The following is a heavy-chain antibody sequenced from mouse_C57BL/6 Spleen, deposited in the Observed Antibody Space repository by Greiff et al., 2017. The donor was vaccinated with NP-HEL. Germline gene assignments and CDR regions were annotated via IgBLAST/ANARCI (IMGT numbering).Heavy chain of an antibody. Sequence: QVQLKQPGAELVKPGASVKMSCKASGYTFTSYWITWVKQRPGQGLEWMGDIYPGSGSTNYNEKFKSKATLTVDTSSSTAYMQLSSLTSEDSAVYYCARGGRDAMDYWGQGTSVTVSS. CDR3: ARGGRDAMDY. V-gene: IGHV1-55*01. CDR2: IYPGSGST. J-gene: IGHJ4*01. CDR1: GYTFTSYW.